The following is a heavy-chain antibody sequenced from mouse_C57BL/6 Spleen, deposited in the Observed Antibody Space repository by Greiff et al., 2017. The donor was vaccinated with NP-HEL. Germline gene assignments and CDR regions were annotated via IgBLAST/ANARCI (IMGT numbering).Heavy chain of an antibody. CDR2: IRNKANGYTT. CDR3: ARFYWASGAMDY. Sequence: EVKLQESGGGLVQPGGSLSLSCAASGFTFTDYYMSWVRQPPGKALEWLGFIRNKANGYTTEYSASVTGRFTISRDNSQSIRYLQMNALRAEDSATYYCARFYWASGAMDYWGQGTSVTVSS. CDR1: GFTFTDYY. V-gene: IGHV7-3*01. D-gene: IGHD2-1*01. J-gene: IGHJ4*01.